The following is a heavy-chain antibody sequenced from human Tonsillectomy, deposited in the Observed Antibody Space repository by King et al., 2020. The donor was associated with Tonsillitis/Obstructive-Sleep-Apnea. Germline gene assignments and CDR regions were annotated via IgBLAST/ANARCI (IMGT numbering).Heavy chain of an antibody. CDR1: GYTFIDYY. V-gene: IGHV1-2*02. CDR2: INPNSGGT. CDR3: ARGYDMLTTYGMAV. D-gene: IGHD3-9*01. Sequence: HVQLVESGAEVKKPGASVKVSCRASGYTFIDYYIHWVRQAPGQGPEWMGWINPNSGGTKYAQKFQGRVTMTRDTSINTAYMELNRLRSDDTAVYYCARGYDMLTTYGMAVWGQGTTVTVSS. J-gene: IGHJ6*02.